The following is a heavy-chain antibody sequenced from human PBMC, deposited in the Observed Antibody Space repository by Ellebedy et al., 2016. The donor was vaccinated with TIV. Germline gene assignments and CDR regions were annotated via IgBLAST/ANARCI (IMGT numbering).Heavy chain of an antibody. Sequence: GGSLRLSXVASGFSFNNYAMGWVRQAPGKGLEWVSAISGSGDRTYYADSVKGRFTISRDNSKNTLYLQMNSLRAEDTAVYYFAKGISSSWYALNYFDYWGQGTLVTVSS. D-gene: IGHD6-13*01. CDR3: AKGISSSWYALNYFDY. CDR1: GFSFNNYA. J-gene: IGHJ4*02. V-gene: IGHV3-23*01. CDR2: ISGSGDRT.